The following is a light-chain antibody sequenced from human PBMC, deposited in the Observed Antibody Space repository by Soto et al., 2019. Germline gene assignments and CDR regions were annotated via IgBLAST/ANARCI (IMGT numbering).Light chain of an antibody. CDR3: QQYNSYSWT. CDR2: KAS. J-gene: IGKJ1*01. V-gene: IGKV1-5*03. Sequence: DIQMTQSPSTLSASVGDRVTITCRASQSISSWLAWYQQKPGKAPKLLIYKASSLESGVPSRFSSSGSGTEFTLTIRSLKSDDIATYYCQQYNSYSWTFGQGTKVEI. CDR1: QSISSW.